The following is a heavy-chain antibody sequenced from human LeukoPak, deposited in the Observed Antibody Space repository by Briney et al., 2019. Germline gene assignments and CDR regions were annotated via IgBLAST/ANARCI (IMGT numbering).Heavy chain of an antibody. J-gene: IGHJ4*02. D-gene: IGHD2-15*01. CDR1: GGSISSSSYY. CDR2: IYYSGST. V-gene: IGHV4-39*07. CDR3: ARDRVGRGFDY. Sequence: SETLSLTCTVSGGSISSSSYYWGWIRQPPGKGLEWIGSIYYSGSTYYNPSLKSRVTISVDTSKNQFSLKLSSVTAADTAVYYCARDRVGRGFDYWGQGTLVTVSS.